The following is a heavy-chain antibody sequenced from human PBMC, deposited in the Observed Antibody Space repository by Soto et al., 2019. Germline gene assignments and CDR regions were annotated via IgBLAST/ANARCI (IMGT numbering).Heavy chain of an antibody. CDR3: ARARTHMTTVTTFFDY. CDR2: IIPIFGTA. D-gene: IGHD4-17*01. CDR1: GGTFSSYA. Sequence: QVQLVQSGAEVKKPGSSVKVSCKASGGTFSSYAISWVRQAPGQGLEWMGGIIPIFGTANYAQQFQGRVTMTADESTSTAYMELSSLRSEDTAVYYCARARTHMTTVTTFFDYWGQGTLVTVSS. V-gene: IGHV1-69*01. J-gene: IGHJ4*02.